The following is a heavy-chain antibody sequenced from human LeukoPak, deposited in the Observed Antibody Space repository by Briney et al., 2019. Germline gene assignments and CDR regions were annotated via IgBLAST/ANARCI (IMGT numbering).Heavy chain of an antibody. CDR2: ISGSGGST. Sequence: PGGSLRLSCAASGFTFSSYAMSWVRQAPGKGLEWVSAISGSGGSTYYAASVKGRFTISRDNSKNTLYLQMNSLRAEDTAVYYCAKIMITFGGVIAPGYFDYWGQGTLVTVSS. CDR3: AKIMITFGGVIAPGYFDY. CDR1: GFTFSSYA. J-gene: IGHJ4*02. V-gene: IGHV3-23*01. D-gene: IGHD3-16*02.